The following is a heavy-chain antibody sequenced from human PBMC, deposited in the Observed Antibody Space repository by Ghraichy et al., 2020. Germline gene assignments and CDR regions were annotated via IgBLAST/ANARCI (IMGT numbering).Heavy chain of an antibody. CDR3: ARGLLLLVHDAFDI. J-gene: IGHJ3*02. V-gene: IGHV3-11*01. CDR1: GFTFSDYY. Sequence: GGSLRLSCAASGFTFSDYYMSWIRQAPGKGLEWVSYISSSGSTIYYAASVKGRFTIYRDNAKNSLYLQMNSLRAEDTAVYYCARGLLLLVHDAFDIWGQGTMVTVSS. D-gene: IGHD2-15*01. CDR2: ISSSGSTI.